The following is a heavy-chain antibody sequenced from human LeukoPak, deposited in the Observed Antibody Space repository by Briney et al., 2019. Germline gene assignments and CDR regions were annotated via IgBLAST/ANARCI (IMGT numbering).Heavy chain of an antibody. CDR1: GFTFNSYA. CDR2: ISASGGTT. D-gene: IGHD2-15*01. Sequence: PGGSQRLSCAASGFTFNSYAMSWVRQAPGKGLEWVSAISASGGTTYYADSVEGRFTISRDNSKNTLYLQMNSLRVDDTAVYYCAKAGGQDIADYYGMDVWGQGTTVTVSS. CDR3: AKAGGQDIADYYGMDV. V-gene: IGHV3-23*01. J-gene: IGHJ6*02.